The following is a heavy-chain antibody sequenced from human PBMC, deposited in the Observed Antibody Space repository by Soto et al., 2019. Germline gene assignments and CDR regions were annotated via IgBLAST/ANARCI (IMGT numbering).Heavy chain of an antibody. D-gene: IGHD3-10*01. V-gene: IGHV3-30-3*01. CDR2: ISYDGTNQ. CDR1: ESSFGKYA. J-gene: IGHJ5*02. Sequence: QLVESGGGVVQPGKSLRLSCSASESSFGKYAMHWVRQAPGKGLDWVAVISYDGTNQYYPDSMKGRFTISRDKSKNTLSLEMNDLRPEDTAVYYCAREDFTSSSGTWLDPWGQGTLVTVSS. CDR3: AREDFTSSSGTWLDP.